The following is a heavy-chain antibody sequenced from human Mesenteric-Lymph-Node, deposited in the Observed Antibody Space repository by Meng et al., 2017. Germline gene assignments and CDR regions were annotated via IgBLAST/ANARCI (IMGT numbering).Heavy chain of an antibody. V-gene: IGHV4-38-2*01. Sequence: GSLRLSCAVSGYSISSGYYWGWIRQPPGKGLEWIGSIYHSGSTYYNPSLKSRVTISVDTSKNQISLKLTSVTAADTAIYYCARGNWNDDLAYWGPGTLVTVSS. J-gene: IGHJ4*02. CDR1: GYSISSGYY. CDR2: IYHSGST. CDR3: ARGNWNDDLAY. D-gene: IGHD1-1*01.